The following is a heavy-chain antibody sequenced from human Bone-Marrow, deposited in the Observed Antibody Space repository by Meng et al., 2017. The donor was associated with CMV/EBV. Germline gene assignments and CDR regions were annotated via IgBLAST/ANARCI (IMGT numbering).Heavy chain of an antibody. CDR1: GFTFSSYW. V-gene: IGHV3-7*04. Sequence: GGSLRLSCAASGFTFSSYWISWVRQAPGKGLEWVANIKQDGSEKYYVDSVKGRFTISRDNAKNSLYLQMNSLRAEDTAVYYCARGYHLDYWGQGTLVTVSS. D-gene: IGHD1-14*01. CDR3: ARGYHLDY. J-gene: IGHJ4*02. CDR2: IKQDGSEK.